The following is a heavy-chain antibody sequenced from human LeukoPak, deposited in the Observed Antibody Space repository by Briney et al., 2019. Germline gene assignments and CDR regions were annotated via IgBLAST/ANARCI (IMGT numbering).Heavy chain of an antibody. CDR3: ARRSVAGATTGYYYDS. V-gene: IGHV3-23*01. Sequence: GGSLRLSCAASGFTFSSYAMSWVRQAPGKGLAWVSTISGGGDTTYYTDSVKGRFTISRDNAKNSVYLQMSSLRVDDTAFYYCARRSVAGATTGYYYDSWGQGTLVTVSS. CDR2: ISGGGDTT. CDR1: GFTFSSYA. D-gene: IGHD1-26*01. J-gene: IGHJ4*02.